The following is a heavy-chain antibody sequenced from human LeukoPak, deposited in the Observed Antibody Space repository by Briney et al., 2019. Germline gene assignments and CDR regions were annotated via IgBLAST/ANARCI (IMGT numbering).Heavy chain of an antibody. V-gene: IGHV3-30*02. J-gene: IGHJ4*02. CDR3: AKVGRPDIAAAGTPER. D-gene: IGHD6-13*01. Sequence: GGSLRLSCAASGFTFSSYGMHWVRQAPGKGLEWVAFIRYDGSNKYYADSVKGRFTISRDNSKNTLYLQMNSLRAEDTAVYYCAKVGRPDIAAAGTPERWGQGTLVSVSS. CDR2: IRYDGSNK. CDR1: GFTFSSYG.